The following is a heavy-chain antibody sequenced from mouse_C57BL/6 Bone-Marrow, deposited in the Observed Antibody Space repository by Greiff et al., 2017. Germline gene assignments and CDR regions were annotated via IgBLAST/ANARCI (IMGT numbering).Heavy chain of an antibody. Sequence: EVKLVESGGDLVKPGGSLKLSCAASGFTFSSYGMSWVRQTPDKRLEWVATISSGGSYTYCPDSVKGRFTISRDNAKNTLYLQMSSLKSEDTAMYYCARRPYSNYDYAMDYWGQGTSVTVSS. CDR2: ISSGGSYT. J-gene: IGHJ4*01. CDR3: ARRPYSNYDYAMDY. D-gene: IGHD2-5*01. V-gene: IGHV5-6*02. CDR1: GFTFSSYG.